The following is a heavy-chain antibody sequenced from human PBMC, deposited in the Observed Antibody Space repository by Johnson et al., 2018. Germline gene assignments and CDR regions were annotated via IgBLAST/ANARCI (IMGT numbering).Heavy chain of an antibody. J-gene: IGHJ3*02. CDR1: GDSISSYY. Sequence: QVQLQESGPGLVKPSETXSLTCTVSGDSISSYYWSWIRQPPGKGLEWIAFIYYNGDTSYTPSLKSRVTISLDTSKNNFSLKLSSVTAADTAVYYCAREWSAFDIWGQGTMVTVSS. CDR3: AREWSAFDI. V-gene: IGHV4-59*01. D-gene: IGHD1-26*01. CDR2: IYYNGDT.